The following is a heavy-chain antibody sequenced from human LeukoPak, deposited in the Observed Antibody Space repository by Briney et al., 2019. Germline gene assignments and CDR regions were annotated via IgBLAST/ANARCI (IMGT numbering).Heavy chain of an antibody. Sequence: SETLSLTCTVPGGSISGYYWSWIRQPAGKGLEWIGRIYTSGSTNYNPSLKSRVTMSVDTSKNQFSLKLTSVTAADTAVYYCARVDSSPGDVWGKGTTVTVSS. CDR2: IYTSGST. D-gene: IGHD6-19*01. CDR3: ARVDSSPGDV. CDR1: GGSISGYY. V-gene: IGHV4-4*07. J-gene: IGHJ6*04.